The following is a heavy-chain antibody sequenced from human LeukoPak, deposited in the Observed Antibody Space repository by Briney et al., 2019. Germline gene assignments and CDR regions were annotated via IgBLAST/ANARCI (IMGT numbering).Heavy chain of an antibody. D-gene: IGHD4-17*01. Sequence: QPGGSLRLSCAASGFTFSSYWMSWVRQAPGKGLEWVANINQDGSEKYYVDSVKGRFTISRDNGRSSLFLQMNSLRVEDTAVYYCARDRRGDTGDWSFDLWGRGTLVTVSS. CDR2: INQDGSEK. CDR3: ARDRRGDTGDWSFDL. J-gene: IGHJ2*01. CDR1: GFTFSSYW. V-gene: IGHV3-7*01.